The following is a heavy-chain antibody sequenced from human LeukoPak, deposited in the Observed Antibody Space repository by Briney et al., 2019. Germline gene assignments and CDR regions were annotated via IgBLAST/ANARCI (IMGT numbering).Heavy chain of an antibody. CDR1: GGSIGPYY. V-gene: IGHV4-59*01. Sequence: SEALSLTCTVSGGSIGPYYWSWIRQPPGKGLEWIGYISHSGTTNYNPSLKSRLTISLDTSKNQLPLRLSSVTAEDTAVYYCARVGDGYPITGYYYYYMDVWGKGTTVTVSS. CDR2: ISHSGTT. CDR3: ARVGDGYPITGYYYYYMDV. D-gene: IGHD5-24*01. J-gene: IGHJ6*03.